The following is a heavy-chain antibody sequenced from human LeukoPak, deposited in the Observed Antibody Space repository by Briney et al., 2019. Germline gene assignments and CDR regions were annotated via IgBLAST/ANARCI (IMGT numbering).Heavy chain of an antibody. CDR3: ARHWGSRGAFDI. D-gene: IGHD7-27*01. J-gene: IGHJ3*02. CDR2: IYYSGST. Sequence: PSETLSLTCSVSGGSINSFYWSWIRQPPGKGLEWIGYIYYSGSTNYNPSLKSRVTISVDTSKNQFSLNLSSVTAAGTAVYYCARHWGSRGAFDIWGQGTMVTVSS. V-gene: IGHV4-59*01. CDR1: GGSINSFY.